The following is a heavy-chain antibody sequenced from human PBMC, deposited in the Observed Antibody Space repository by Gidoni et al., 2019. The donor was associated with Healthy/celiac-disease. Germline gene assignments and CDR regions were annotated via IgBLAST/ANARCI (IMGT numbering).Heavy chain of an antibody. J-gene: IGHJ3*02. D-gene: IGHD2-15*01. V-gene: IGHV4-59*01. Sequence: QVQLQESGPGLVKPSETLSLTCTVSGCSISSYYWSWIRQPPGKGLEWIGYIYYGGSTNYNPSLKSRVTISVDTSKNQFSLKLSSVTAADTAVYYCARAQGSAGAFDIWGQGTMVTVSS. CDR1: GCSISSYY. CDR3: ARAQGSAGAFDI. CDR2: IYYGGST.